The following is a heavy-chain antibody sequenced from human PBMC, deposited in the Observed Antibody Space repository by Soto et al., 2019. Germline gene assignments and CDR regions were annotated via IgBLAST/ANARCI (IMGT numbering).Heavy chain of an antibody. CDR2: IDYRGST. J-gene: IGHJ4*02. V-gene: IGHV4-31*03. CDR3: ARGVIH. Sequence: QVQLQESGPGLVKPSQTLSLTCTVSGGSISSGGYYWSCIRQHPGKGLEWIGSIDYRGSTYYNPSLKSRGTISVDTSKNQFSLKLSSVTAADPAVYYCARGVIHWGQGTLVPVSS. CDR1: GGSISSGGYY. D-gene: IGHD2-21*01.